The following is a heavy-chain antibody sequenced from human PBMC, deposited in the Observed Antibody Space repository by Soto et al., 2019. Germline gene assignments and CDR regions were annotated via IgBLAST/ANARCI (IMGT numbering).Heavy chain of an antibody. CDR3: ARVRALEIAVRPVDY. J-gene: IGHJ4*02. D-gene: IGHD6-13*01. CDR1: GFTFSTYA. V-gene: IGHV3-30-3*01. CDR2: ISYDGNSN. Sequence: HPGGSLRLSCAASGFTFSTYAMQWVRQAPGKGLEWLAVISYDGNSNYYADSVKGRFTISRDKSKNTLYLQMNSLRADDTAVYYCARVRALEIAVRPVDYWGQGTLVTVSS.